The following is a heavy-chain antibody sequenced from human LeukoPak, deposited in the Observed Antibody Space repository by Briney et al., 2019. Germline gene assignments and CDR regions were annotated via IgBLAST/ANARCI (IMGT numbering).Heavy chain of an antibody. CDR2: ISGSSGSGGST. Sequence: GGSLRLSCAASGFTFSSYATSWVRQAPGKGLEWVSGISGSSGSGGSTYYADSVKGRFTISRDNSKSTLYLQMNSLRAEDTAVYYCAKGQERVTLVYFDYWGQGTLVTVSS. V-gene: IGHV3-23*01. J-gene: IGHJ4*02. D-gene: IGHD4/OR15-4a*01. CDR1: GFTFSSYA. CDR3: AKGQERVTLVYFDY.